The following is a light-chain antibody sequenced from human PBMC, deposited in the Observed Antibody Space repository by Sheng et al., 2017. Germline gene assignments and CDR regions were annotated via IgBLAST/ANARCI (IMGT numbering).Light chain of an antibody. CDR1: QRISDY. CDR2: KAS. Sequence: DIQMTQSPSSLSASVGDRVTITCRASQRISDYLNWYEQKPVKAPKLLIHKASTLQSGVPSRFSGSGSGTDFTLTXSSLQPEDFVTYYCQQSYXTPLTFGGGTKVEIK. V-gene: IGKV1-39*01. CDR3: QQSYXTPLT. J-gene: IGKJ4*01.